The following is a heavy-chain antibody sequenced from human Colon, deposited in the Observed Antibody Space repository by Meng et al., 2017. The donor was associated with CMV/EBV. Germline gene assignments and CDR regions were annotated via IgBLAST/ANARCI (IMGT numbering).Heavy chain of an antibody. J-gene: IGHJ5*02. CDR1: GFIVSNNH. CDR3: TTKYYFDP. Sequence: GESLKISCAASGFIVSNNHMTWVRQAPGKGLEYVSIIYSGGSTDYVDSVKGRFTISRDDSKNTLYLQMNSLKTEDTAVYYCTTKYYFDPWGQGTLVTVSS. CDR2: IYSGGST. V-gene: IGHV3-66*01. D-gene: IGHD2/OR15-2a*01.